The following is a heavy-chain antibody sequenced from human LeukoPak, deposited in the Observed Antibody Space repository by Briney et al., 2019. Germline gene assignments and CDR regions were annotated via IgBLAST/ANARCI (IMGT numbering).Heavy chain of an antibody. CDR2: IYTSGST. V-gene: IGHV4-61*02. CDR1: GGSISSGSYY. D-gene: IGHD6-13*01. CDR3: ARHKGNIAAAGTRWWDYYYGMDV. Sequence: SETLSLTCTVSGGSISSGSYYWSWIRQPAGKGLEWIGRIYTSGSTNYNPSLRSRITISVDTSKNQFSLKLSSVTAADTAVYYCARHKGNIAAAGTRWWDYYYGMDVWGQGTTVTVSS. J-gene: IGHJ6*02.